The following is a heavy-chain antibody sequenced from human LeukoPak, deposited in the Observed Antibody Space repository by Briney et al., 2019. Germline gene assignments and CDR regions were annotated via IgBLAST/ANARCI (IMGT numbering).Heavy chain of an antibody. V-gene: IGHV4-59*01. J-gene: IGHJ5*02. CDR3: ARALYYYGSGSYVPHWFDP. CDR1: GGSISSYY. D-gene: IGHD3-10*01. Sequence: PSETLSLTCTVSGGSISSYYWSWIRQPPGKGLEWIGYIYYSGSTNYNPSLKSRVTISVDTSKNQFSLKLSSVTAADTAVYYCARALYYYGSGSYVPHWFDPWGQGTLVTVSS. CDR2: IYYSGST.